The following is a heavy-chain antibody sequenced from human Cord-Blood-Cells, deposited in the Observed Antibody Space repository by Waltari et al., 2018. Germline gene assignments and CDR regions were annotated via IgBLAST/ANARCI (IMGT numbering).Heavy chain of an antibody. Sequence: QVQLQQWGAGLLKPSETLSLTCAVYGGSFSGYYWSWIRQPPGKGLEWIGEINHSGSTNQHPSRKSRVTISVGTSKNQFSLKLSSVAAADTAVYYCARGGSSSWYGYWFDPWGQGTLVTVSS. J-gene: IGHJ5*02. CDR3: ARGGSSSWYGYWFDP. D-gene: IGHD6-13*01. CDR2: INHSGST. V-gene: IGHV4-34*01. CDR1: GGSFSGYY.